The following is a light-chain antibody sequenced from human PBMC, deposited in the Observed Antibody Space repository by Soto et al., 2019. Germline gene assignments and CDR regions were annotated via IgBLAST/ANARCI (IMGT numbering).Light chain of an antibody. CDR3: TSYTSSSTPV. J-gene: IGLJ1*01. V-gene: IGLV2-14*02. Sequence: QSALTQPASLSGSPGQSITISCTGTSADIGSFNLVSWYQQFPGEVPKLIIYEVSNRPSGVSDRFSGSKSGNTASLTISGLQAEDEADYYCTSYTSSSTPVFGTGTKLTVL. CDR1: SADIGSFNL. CDR2: EVS.